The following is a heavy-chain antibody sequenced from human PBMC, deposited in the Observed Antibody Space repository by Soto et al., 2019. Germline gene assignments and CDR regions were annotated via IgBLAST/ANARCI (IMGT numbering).Heavy chain of an antibody. V-gene: IGHV3-21*01. D-gene: IGHD2-15*01. CDR3: ARDVLPARGGGRCYRTAGCGMDV. CDR1: GFTFSSYS. CDR2: ISSSSSYI. Sequence: VQLVESGGGLVKPGGSLRLSCAASGFTFSSYSMNWVRQAPGKGLEWVSSISSSSSYIYYADSVKGRFTISRDNTKNSLYLQKNSVRAEDTAVYYCARDVLPARGGGRCYRTAGCGMDVWGQGGTVTVSS. J-gene: IGHJ6*02.